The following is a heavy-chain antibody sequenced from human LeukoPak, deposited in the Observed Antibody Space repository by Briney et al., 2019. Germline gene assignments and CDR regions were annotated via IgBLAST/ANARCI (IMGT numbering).Heavy chain of an antibody. CDR2: ISAYNGNT. D-gene: IGHD3-9*01. J-gene: IGHJ6*02. Sequence: ASVKVSCKASGYTFTSYGISWVRQAPGQGLEWMGWISAYNGNTNYAQKLQGRVTMTTDTSTSTAYMELRSLRSDDTAVYYCARDGPLLRYFDWLPVDYYYGMDVWSQGTTVTVSS. V-gene: IGHV1-18*01. CDR3: ARDGPLLRYFDWLPVDYYYGMDV. CDR1: GYTFTSYG.